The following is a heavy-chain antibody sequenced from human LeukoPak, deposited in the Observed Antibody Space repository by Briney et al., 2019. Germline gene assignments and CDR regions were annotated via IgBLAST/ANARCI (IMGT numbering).Heavy chain of an antibody. CDR2: MYYSGST. D-gene: IGHD3-22*01. Sequence: SETLSLTCTVSGGSISSYYWSWIRQPPGKGLEWIGYMYYSGSTNYDPSLKSRVTISVDTSKNQFSLKLSSVTAADTAVYFCARGGQYYDSSGHFDCWGQGTLVTVSS. V-gene: IGHV4-59*01. J-gene: IGHJ4*02. CDR1: GGSISSYY. CDR3: ARGGQYYDSSGHFDC.